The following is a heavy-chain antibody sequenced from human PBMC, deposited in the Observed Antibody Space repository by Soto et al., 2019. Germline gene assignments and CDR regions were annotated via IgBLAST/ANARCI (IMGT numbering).Heavy chain of an antibody. Sequence: SETLSLTCTVSGGSISTYYWSWIRQSPGKGLDWIGYIYYSGSTKYNPSLKSRVTISVDTSKNEFSLKLSSVTAADTAEYYCARGPYRDYDFFKGSRGPPYLLSFPTRRSSDL. J-gene: IGHJ2*01. CDR3: ARGPYRDYDFFKGSRGPPYLLSFPTRRSSDL. CDR2: IYYSGST. D-gene: IGHD3-3*01. V-gene: IGHV4-59*01. CDR1: GGSISTYY.